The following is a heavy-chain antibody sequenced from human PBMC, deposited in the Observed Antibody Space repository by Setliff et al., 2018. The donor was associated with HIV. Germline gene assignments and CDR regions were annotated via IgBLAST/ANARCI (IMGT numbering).Heavy chain of an antibody. CDR2: INHSGST. CDR3: ARGLSSQTYWGTRPPGLDY. V-gene: IGHV4-34*01. J-gene: IGHJ4*01. D-gene: IGHD2-2*01. Sequence: PSETLSLTCAVYGGSFSGYYWSWIRQPPGKGLEWIGEINHSGSTNYNPSLKSRVTISVDTSKNQFSLKLRSVTAADTAVYYCARGLSSQTYWGTRPPGLDYWGQGSLVTVSS. CDR1: GGSFSGYY.